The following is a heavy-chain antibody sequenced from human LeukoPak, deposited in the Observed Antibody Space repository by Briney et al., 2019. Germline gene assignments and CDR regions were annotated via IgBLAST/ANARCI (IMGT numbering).Heavy chain of an antibody. J-gene: IGHJ4*02. CDR1: GYSIRNGYN. V-gene: IGHV4-38-2*02. CDR2: IYQSGST. CDR3: ARVPYDILTGYYPYYFDY. Sequence: SETLSLTCTVSGYSIRNGYNWGWIRLSPGKGLEWLGSIYQSGSTYDNPSLKSRVTISVDTSKNQFSLKLSSVTAADTAVYYCARVPYDILTGYYPYYFDYWGQGTLVTVSS. D-gene: IGHD3-9*01.